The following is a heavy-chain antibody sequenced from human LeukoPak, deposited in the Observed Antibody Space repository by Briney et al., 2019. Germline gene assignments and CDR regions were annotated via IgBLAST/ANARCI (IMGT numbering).Heavy chain of an antibody. D-gene: IGHD3-22*01. CDR1: GFTFSTYA. CDR3: AKDRPNYYDSSGHYYRRDGDY. V-gene: IGHV3-23*01. CDR2: ISGSGSLT. Sequence: GGSLRLSCAASGFTFSTYAMSWVRQAPGKGLEWVSSISGSGSLTYYAGSVKGRFTISRDNSRNTLYLQMNSLRVEDTAVYYCAKDRPNYYDSSGHYYRRDGDYWGQGTLVTVSS. J-gene: IGHJ4*02.